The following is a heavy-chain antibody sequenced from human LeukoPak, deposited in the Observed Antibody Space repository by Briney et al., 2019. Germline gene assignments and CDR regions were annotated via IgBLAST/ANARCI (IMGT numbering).Heavy chain of an antibody. CDR2: IYYSGST. D-gene: IGHD4-17*01. Sequence: SETLSLTCTVSGGSISSYYWSWFRQPPGKGLEWIGYIYYSGSTNYNPSLKSRVTISVDTSKNQFSLKLSSVTAADTAVYYCARHFNYGDYNFDYWGQGTLVTVSS. J-gene: IGHJ4*02. CDR1: GGSISSYY. CDR3: ARHFNYGDYNFDY. V-gene: IGHV4-59*01.